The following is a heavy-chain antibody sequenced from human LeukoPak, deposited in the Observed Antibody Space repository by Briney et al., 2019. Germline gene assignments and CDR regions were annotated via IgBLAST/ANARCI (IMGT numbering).Heavy chain of an antibody. CDR1: GFTFDDYA. J-gene: IGHJ4*02. V-gene: IGHV3-9*01. D-gene: IGHD5-18*01. Sequence: GGSLRLSCAASGFTFDDYAMHWVRQAPGKGLERVSGISWNSGSIGYADSVKGRFTISRDNSKDTLYLQTNSLRAEDTAVYYCAKGATWGYGYGWGQGTLVTVSS. CDR3: AKGATWGYGYG. CDR2: ISWNSGSI.